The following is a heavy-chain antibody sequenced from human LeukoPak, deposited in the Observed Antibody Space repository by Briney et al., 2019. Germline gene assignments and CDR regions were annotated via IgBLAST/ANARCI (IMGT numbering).Heavy chain of an antibody. CDR2: ISTDGTAI. CDR3: ARDSILITFGGVAPGGYFDY. Sequence: PGGSLRLSCEVSGFALSSYCMNWVRQAPGKGLEWISDISTDGTAINYADSVKGRFTISRDNAKNLLYLQMNSLRAEDTAIYYCARDSILITFGGVAPGGYFDYWGQGALVTVSS. CDR1: GFALSSYC. D-gene: IGHD3-16*01. J-gene: IGHJ4*02. V-gene: IGHV3-48*01.